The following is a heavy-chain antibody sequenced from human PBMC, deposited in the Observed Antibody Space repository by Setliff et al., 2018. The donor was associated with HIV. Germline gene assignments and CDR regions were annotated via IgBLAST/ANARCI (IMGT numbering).Heavy chain of an antibody. D-gene: IGHD2-2*01. CDR1: DDSVSTFY. V-gene: IGHV4-59*02. Sequence: KTSETLSLTCTVSDDSVSTFYWNWIRQPPGKGLEWIGFIHHTGSTVSNPSLKSRVTILMDLSRNQLSLHLASVTAADTAVYYCVRGFCSSTTCYEDYYYMDVWGKGSTVTVSS. CDR2: IHHTGST. J-gene: IGHJ6*03. CDR3: VRGFCSSTTCYEDYYYMDV.